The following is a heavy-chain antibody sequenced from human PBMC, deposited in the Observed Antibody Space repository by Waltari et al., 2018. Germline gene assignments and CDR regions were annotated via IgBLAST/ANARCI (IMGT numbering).Heavy chain of an antibody. CDR2: ISGSGGST. J-gene: IGHJ4*02. V-gene: IGHV3-23*01. CDR1: GFTFSSYA. Sequence: EVQLLESGGGLVQPGGSLRLSCAASGFTFSSYAMSWVRPAPGKGLEWVSGISGSGGSTYYADSVKGRFTISRDNSKNTLYLQMNSLSAEDTAVYFCAKGRLYDFWSGYYIDYWGQGTLVTVSS. CDR3: AKGRLYDFWSGYYIDY. D-gene: IGHD3-3*01.